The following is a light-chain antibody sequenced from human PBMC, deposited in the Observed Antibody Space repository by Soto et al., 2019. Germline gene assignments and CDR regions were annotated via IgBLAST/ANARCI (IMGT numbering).Light chain of an antibody. J-gene: IGKJ4*01. CDR1: QSVVRN. CDR3: QQFYNWPLT. CDR2: DAS. V-gene: IGKV3-15*01. Sequence: EIVMTQSPATLSVSPGERVTLSCRASQSVVRNLAWYQQKPGQAPRLLIYDASIRATGIPDRYSGSGSGTQFTLTINGLQSEDFATYRCQQFYNWPLTFGGGTKVE.